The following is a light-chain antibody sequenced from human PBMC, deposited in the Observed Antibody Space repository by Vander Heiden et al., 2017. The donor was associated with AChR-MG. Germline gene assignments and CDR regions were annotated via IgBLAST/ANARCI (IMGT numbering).Light chain of an antibody. CDR2: DAS. CDR3: QQYGSSLPT. J-gene: IGKJ4*01. CDR1: QSVTSSF. V-gene: IGKV3-20*01. Sequence: EIVLTQSPGTPSLSPGERATLSCRASQSVTSSFLAWYQQKPGQAPRLLIYDASNRATGIPDRFSGSGSGTDFTLTISRLEPEDFALYFCQQYGSSLPTFGGGTKVEIK.